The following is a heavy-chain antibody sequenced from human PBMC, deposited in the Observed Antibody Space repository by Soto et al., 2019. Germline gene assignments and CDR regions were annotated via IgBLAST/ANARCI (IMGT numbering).Heavy chain of an antibody. CDR1: GYSFTSYL. J-gene: IGHJ6*02. CDR2: IDPSDSYT. V-gene: IGHV5-10-1*01. D-gene: IGHD3-22*01. CDR3: ARHGDSSDIYYYYGMDV. Sequence: GESLKLSCKGSGYSFTSYLISWVRQMPGKGLEWMGRIDPSDSYTNYSPSFQGHVTISADKSISTAYLQWSSLKASDTAMYYCARHGDSSDIYYYYGMDVWGQGTTVTVSS.